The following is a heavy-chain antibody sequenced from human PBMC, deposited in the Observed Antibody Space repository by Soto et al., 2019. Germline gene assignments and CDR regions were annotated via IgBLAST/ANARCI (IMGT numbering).Heavy chain of an antibody. CDR2: IGTAGDT. Sequence: EVQLVESGGDLVQPGGSLRLSCAASGFTFSSYDFHWVRQATGKGLEWVSGIGTAGDTYYAGSVKGRFIMSRENAKNSLYLQMKSLRAEDTAVYYCTRGADGFDYWGQGTLVTVSS. CDR3: TRGADGFDY. V-gene: IGHV3-13*01. J-gene: IGHJ4*02. D-gene: IGHD3-16*01. CDR1: GFTFSSYD.